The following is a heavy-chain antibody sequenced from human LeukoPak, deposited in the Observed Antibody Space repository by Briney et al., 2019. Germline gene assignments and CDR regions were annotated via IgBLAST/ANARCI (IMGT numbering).Heavy chain of an antibody. CDR3: AKDWGPHYASGSSYFDS. CDR2: IIHDGSDK. V-gene: IGHV3-30*18. D-gene: IGHD3-10*01. Sequence: PGRSLRLSCAASGFTFSSYGMHWVRQAPGKGLEWVAVIIHDGSDKYYRDSVKGRFTISRDNAKNTLYLQMNFLRADDTAVYFCAKDWGPHYASGSSYFDSWGPGTLVTVSS. CDR1: GFTFSSYG. J-gene: IGHJ4*02.